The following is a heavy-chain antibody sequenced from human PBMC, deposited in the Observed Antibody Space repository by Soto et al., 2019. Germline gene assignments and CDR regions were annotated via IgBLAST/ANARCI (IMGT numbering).Heavy chain of an antibody. D-gene: IGHD3-22*01. Sequence: EVQLVESGGGLVDPGGSLRLSCTASGFTFSNAWMTWVRQAPGKGLEWVGRIKSKTDGGTTDYAAPVKGRFTISRDDSKNTMYLQMNSLKTEDTAVYYCTIPRGPMIRPWGQGTLVTVSS. J-gene: IGHJ5*02. CDR2: IKSKTDGGTT. CDR3: TIPRGPMIRP. CDR1: GFTFSNAW. V-gene: IGHV3-15*01.